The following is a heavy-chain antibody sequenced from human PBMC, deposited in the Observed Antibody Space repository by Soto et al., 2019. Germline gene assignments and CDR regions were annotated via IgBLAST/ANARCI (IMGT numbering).Heavy chain of an antibody. D-gene: IGHD3-16*01. CDR3: ARGATRDNMMESP. V-gene: IGHV3-53*01. J-gene: IGHJ5*02. CDR2: IYSVGTT. Sequence: GGSLRLSCAATGFTVSSYYMSWVRQAPGKGLEWVSVIYSVGTTYYADSVKGRFTISRDDSKNTRYLQMNNVRVEDTAGYYCARGATRDNMMESPWGQGTLVTVSS. CDR1: GFTVSSYY.